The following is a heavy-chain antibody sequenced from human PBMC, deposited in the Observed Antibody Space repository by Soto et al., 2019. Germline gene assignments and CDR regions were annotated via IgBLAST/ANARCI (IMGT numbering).Heavy chain of an antibody. CDR2: ISAYNGNT. V-gene: IGHV1-18*01. Sequence: ASLKVSCKASGYTFTSYGISWVRQAPGQGLEWMGWISAYNGNTNYAQKLQGRVTMTTDTSTSTAYMELRSLRSDDTAVYYCARDSPTAVGRRLYYYYGMDVWGQGTTVTV. CDR3: ARDSPTAVGRRLYYYYGMDV. J-gene: IGHJ6*02. CDR1: GYTFTSYG. D-gene: IGHD6-13*01.